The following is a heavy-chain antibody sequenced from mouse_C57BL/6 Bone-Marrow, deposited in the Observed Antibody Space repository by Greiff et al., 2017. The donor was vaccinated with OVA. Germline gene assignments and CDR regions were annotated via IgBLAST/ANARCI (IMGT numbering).Heavy chain of an antibody. CDR1: GYTFTDYN. J-gene: IGHJ2*01. CDR2: INPNNGGT. D-gene: IGHD1-1*01. Sequence: EVQLQQSGPELVKPGASVKMSCKASGYTFTDYNMHWVKQSHGKSLEWIGYINPNNGGTSYNQKFKGKATLTVNKSSSTAYMELRSLTSADSAVYYCAKSGITTGDYWGKGTTLTVSS. V-gene: IGHV1-22*01. CDR3: AKSGITTGDY.